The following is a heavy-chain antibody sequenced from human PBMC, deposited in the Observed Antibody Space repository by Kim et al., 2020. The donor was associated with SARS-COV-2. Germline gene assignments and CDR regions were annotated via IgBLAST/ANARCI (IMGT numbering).Heavy chain of an antibody. D-gene: IGHD3-10*01. CDR2: FNSDGSST. CDR1: GFTFSSYW. CDR3: ARDRITMVRSPGY. J-gene: IGHJ4*02. Sequence: GGSLRLSCAASGFTFSSYWMHWVRQAPGKGLVWVSRFNSDGSSTSYADSVKGRFTISRDNAKNTLYLQMNSLRAEDTAVYYCARDRITMVRSPGYWGQGTLVTVSS. V-gene: IGHV3-74*01.